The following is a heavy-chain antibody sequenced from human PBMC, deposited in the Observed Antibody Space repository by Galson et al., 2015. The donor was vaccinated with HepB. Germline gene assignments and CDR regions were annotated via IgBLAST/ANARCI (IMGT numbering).Heavy chain of an antibody. CDR2: ISYDGSNK. Sequence: SLRLSCAASGFTFSSYGMHWVRQAPGKGLEWVAVISYDGSNKYYADSVKGRFTISRDNSKNTLYLQMNSLRAEDTAVYYCAKDQRVYYYGSGRFNWFDPWGQGTLVTVSS. D-gene: IGHD3-10*01. V-gene: IGHV3-30*18. J-gene: IGHJ5*02. CDR1: GFTFSSYG. CDR3: AKDQRVYYYGSGRFNWFDP.